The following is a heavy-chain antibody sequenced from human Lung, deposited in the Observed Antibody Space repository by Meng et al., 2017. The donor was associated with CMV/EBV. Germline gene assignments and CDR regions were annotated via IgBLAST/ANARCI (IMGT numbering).Heavy chain of an antibody. J-gene: IGHJ4*02. V-gene: IGHV3-23*01. D-gene: IGHD2-2*01. CDR3: ARATLEYCSSTSCYPFEY. CDR2: ISGGGGST. Sequence: GEXXKISCAASGFTFSSYAMTWVRQAPGKGLEWVSVISGGGGSTYYADSVKGRFTISRDNSKNTLYLQVNSLRAEDTAVYYCARATLEYCSSTSCYPFEYWXQGTXVTVSS. CDR1: GFTFSSYA.